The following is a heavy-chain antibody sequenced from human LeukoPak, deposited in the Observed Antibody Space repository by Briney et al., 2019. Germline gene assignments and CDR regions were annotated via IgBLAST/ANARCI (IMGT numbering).Heavy chain of an antibody. CDR1: GGTFSSYW. CDR2: INSDGSST. Sequence: PGGSLRLSCAASGGTFSSYWMHWVRQAPGKGLVWIGRINSDGSSTSYADSVKGRFTIYQDNPKNTLYLQMKSLRAEDTGVYYCARDLFTPLQPYWYFALWGRGTLLTVSS. J-gene: IGHJ2*01. CDR3: ARDLFTPLQPYWYFAL. D-gene: IGHD3-3*01. V-gene: IGHV3-74*01.